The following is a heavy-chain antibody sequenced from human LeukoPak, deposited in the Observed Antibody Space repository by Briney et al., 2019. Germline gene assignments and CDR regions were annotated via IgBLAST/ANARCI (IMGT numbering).Heavy chain of an antibody. D-gene: IGHD3-22*01. Sequence: SETLSLTCAVYGGSFSGYYWSWIRQPPGKGLEWIGEINHSGSTNYNPSLKSRVTISVDTSKNQFSLKLSSVTAADTAVYYCAKDRGSSGYYYSDYWGQGTLVTVSS. V-gene: IGHV4-34*01. CDR2: INHSGST. CDR3: AKDRGSSGYYYSDY. J-gene: IGHJ4*02. CDR1: GGSFSGYY.